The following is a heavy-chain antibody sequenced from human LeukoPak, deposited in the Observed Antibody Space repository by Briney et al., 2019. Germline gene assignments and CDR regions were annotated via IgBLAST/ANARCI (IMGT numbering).Heavy chain of an antibody. CDR2: IKQDGSEK. J-gene: IGHJ4*02. D-gene: IGHD5-18*01. CDR1: GFTFSSYW. CDR3: PRDWVYSFGSPFDS. V-gene: IGHV3-7*01. Sequence: PGGSLRLSCAASGFTFSSYWMSWDRQAPGKGLEWVANIKQDGSEKYYVDSVKGRFTISRDNAKNSLYLQMNSLRAEDTAVYHCPRDWVYSFGSPFDSWAQGTLVPVSS.